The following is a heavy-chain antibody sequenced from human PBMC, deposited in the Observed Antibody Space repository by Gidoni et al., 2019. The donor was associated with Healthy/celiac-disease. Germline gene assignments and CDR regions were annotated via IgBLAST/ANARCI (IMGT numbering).Heavy chain of an antibody. CDR1: GFTFSSYA. D-gene: IGHD2-21*02. J-gene: IGHJ6*02. Sequence: EVQPVESGGALVQPGGSLRLSCSASGFTFSSYAMHWVRQAPRKGLEYVSAISSNGGSTYYADSVKGRFTISRDNSKNTLYLQMSSLRAEDTAVYYCVKGRVETYYGMDVWGQGTTVTVSS. V-gene: IGHV3-64D*06. CDR3: VKGRVETYYGMDV. CDR2: ISSNGGST.